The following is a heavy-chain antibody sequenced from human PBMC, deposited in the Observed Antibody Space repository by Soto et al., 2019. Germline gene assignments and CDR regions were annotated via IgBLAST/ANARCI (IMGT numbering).Heavy chain of an antibody. V-gene: IGHV2-5*02. CDR1: GFSLSTSGVG. Sequence: SGPTLVNPTQTLTLTCTFSGFSLSTSGVGVGWIRQPPGKALEWLALIYWDDDKRYSPSLKSRLTITKDTSKNQVVLTMTNMDPVDTATYYCAHTGYGSSTSCYTYYYMDVWGKGTKVTVSS. CDR2: IYWDDDK. J-gene: IGHJ6*03. CDR3: AHTGYGSSTSCYTYYYMDV. D-gene: IGHD2-2*02.